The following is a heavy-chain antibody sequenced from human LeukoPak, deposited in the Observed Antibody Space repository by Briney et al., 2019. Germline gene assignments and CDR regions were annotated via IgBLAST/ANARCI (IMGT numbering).Heavy chain of an antibody. D-gene: IGHD1-1*01. CDR3: ARVNEADAFDI. V-gene: IGHV3-21*01. Sequence: PGGSLRLSCAVSGFTFKLYWMHWVRQAPGKGLEWVSSISSSSSYIYYADSVKGRFTISRDNAKNSLYLQMNSLRAEDTAVYYCARVNEADAFDIWGQGTMVTVSS. CDR2: ISSSSSYI. CDR1: GFTFKLYW. J-gene: IGHJ3*02.